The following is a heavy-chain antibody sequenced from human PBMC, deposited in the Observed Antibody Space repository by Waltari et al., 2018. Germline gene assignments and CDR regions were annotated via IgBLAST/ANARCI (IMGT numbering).Heavy chain of an antibody. CDR1: GGSISSSNW. V-gene: IGHV4-4*02. D-gene: IGHD3-22*01. CDR2: IYHSGST. Sequence: QVQLQESGPGLVKPSGTLSHTCAVSGGSISSSNWWSWVRQPPGKGLEWIGEIYHSGSTNYNPSLESRVTISVDKSKNQFSLKLSAVTAADTAVYYCARAGYYDSSGYPFSDYWGQGTLVTVSS. CDR3: ARAGYYDSSGYPFSDY. J-gene: IGHJ4*02.